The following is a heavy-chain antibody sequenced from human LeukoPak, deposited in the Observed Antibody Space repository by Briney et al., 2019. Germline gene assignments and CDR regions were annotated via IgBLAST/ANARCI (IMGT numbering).Heavy chain of an antibody. CDR3: VFGIVGPKTALDI. J-gene: IGHJ3*02. D-gene: IGHD1-26*01. CDR2: IYSGGST. CDR1: GFTVSSNY. V-gene: IGHV3-53*01. Sequence: PGGSLRLSCAASGFTVSSNYMSWVRQALGKGLEWVSVIYSGGSTYYADSVKGRFTISRDNSKNTLYLQMNSLRAEDTAVYYCVFGIVGPKTALDIWGQGTMVTVSS.